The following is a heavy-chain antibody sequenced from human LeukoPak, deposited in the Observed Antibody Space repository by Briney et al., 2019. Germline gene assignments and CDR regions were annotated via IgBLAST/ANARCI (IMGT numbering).Heavy chain of an antibody. CDR3: ARPDAGGVAAFDAFDI. D-gene: IGHD3-16*01. V-gene: IGHV4-39*01. Sequence: SGTLSLTCTVSGGSISSSRYYWGWIRQPPGKGLEWIGSIYYSGSTYYNPSLKSRVTISVDTSKNQFSLKLSSVTAADTAVYYCARPDAGGVAAFDAFDIWGQGTMVTVSS. CDR1: GGSISSSRYY. J-gene: IGHJ3*02. CDR2: IYYSGST.